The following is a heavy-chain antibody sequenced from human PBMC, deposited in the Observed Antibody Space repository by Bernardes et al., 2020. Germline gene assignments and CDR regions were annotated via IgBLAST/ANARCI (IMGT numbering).Heavy chain of an antibody. CDR1: GFNFDDYA. D-gene: IGHD3-22*01. CDR2: ISWDGGST. CDR3: ARGPDSSGFYGWGQHWYFDL. J-gene: IGHJ2*01. V-gene: IGHV3-43D*04. Sequence: GGSLRLSCAASGFNFDDYAMHWVRQAPGKGLEWVSLISWDGGSTYYADSVKGRFTISRDNSKNSLYLQMNSLRTEDAAIYYCARGPDSSGFYGWGQHWYFDLWGRGTLVTVSS.